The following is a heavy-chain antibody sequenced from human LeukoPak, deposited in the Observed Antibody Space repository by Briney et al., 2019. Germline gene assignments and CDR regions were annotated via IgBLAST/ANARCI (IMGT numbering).Heavy chain of an antibody. CDR3: ARHSANCGGDCYDYYGMDV. CDR2: IYPGDSDT. V-gene: IGHV5-51*01. J-gene: IGHJ6*02. Sequence: GESLKISCKGSGYSFTSYWIGWVRQMPGKGLEWMGIIYPGDSDTRYSPSFQGRVTTSADKSISTAYLQWSSLKASDTAMYYCARHSANCGGDCYDYYGMDVWAKGPRSPSP. CDR1: GYSFTSYW. D-gene: IGHD2-21*02.